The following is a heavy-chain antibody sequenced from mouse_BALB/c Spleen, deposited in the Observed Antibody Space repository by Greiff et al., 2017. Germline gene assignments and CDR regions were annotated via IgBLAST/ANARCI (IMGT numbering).Heavy chain of an antibody. V-gene: IGHV1S29*02. J-gene: IGHJ3*01. Sequence: EVKLQQSGPELVKPGASVKISCKASGYTFTDYNMHWVKQSHGKSLEWIGYIYPYNGGTGYNQKFKSKATLTVDNSSSTAYMELRSLTSEDSAVYYCAFYGNYVAWFAYWGQGTLVTVSA. CDR1: GYTFTDYN. CDR3: AFYGNYVAWFAY. D-gene: IGHD2-1*01. CDR2: IYPYNGGT.